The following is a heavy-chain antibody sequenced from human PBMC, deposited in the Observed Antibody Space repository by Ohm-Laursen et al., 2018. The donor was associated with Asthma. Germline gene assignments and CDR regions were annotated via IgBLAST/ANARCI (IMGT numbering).Heavy chain of an antibody. CDR3: ARERGRGLQSDY. D-gene: IGHD5-24*01. CDR1: GFTFSSYY. CDR2: ISGSGGTT. J-gene: IGHJ4*02. V-gene: IGHV3-23*01. Sequence: SLRLSCTASGFTFSSYYMAWVRQAPGKGLEWVSGISGSGGTTYYADSVKGRFTISRDNAKNSLYLQMNSLRAEDTAVYYCARERGRGLQSDYWGQGTLVTVSS.